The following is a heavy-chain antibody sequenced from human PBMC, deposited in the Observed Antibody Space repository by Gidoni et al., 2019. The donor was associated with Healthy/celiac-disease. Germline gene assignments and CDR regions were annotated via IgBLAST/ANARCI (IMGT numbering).Heavy chain of an antibody. CDR2: IYPGDSDT. CDR3: ARPLRENYYYYGMDV. J-gene: IGHJ6*02. V-gene: IGHV5-51*01. Sequence: EVQLVQSGAELKQPGDSLKISCTGYGYSFTRYCNGWVRQMPGKGLEWMGIIYPGDSDTRYSPSFQGQVTIAADKSIRTSYLQWSSLKASDTAMYYCARPLRENYYYYGMDVWGQGTTATVSS. CDR1: GYSFTRYC. D-gene: IGHD4-17*01.